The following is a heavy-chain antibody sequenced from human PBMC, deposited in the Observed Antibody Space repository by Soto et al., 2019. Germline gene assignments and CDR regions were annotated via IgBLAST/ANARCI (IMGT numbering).Heavy chain of an antibody. CDR1: GFVFSKYA. V-gene: IGHV3-23*01. J-gene: IGHJ4*02. CDR2: ITASGDTT. D-gene: IGHD5-12*01. CDR3: VRGIYPSSAGGPFDL. Sequence: EVQLLESGGGLVQSGGSLTVSCTASGFVFSKYAVTWVRQAPGRGLEWVSAITASGDTTYYADSVKGRFTISRDNSRDNLVLHMTSLRADDTARYFCVRGIYPSSAGGPFDLWGQGTLVTVSS.